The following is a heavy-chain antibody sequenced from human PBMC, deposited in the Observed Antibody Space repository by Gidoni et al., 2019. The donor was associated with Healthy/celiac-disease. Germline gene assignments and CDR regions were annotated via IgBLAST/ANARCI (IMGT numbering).Heavy chain of an antibody. Sequence: EVQLVQSGAEVKKPGESLTISCKGSGYSFTSYWIGWVRQMPGKGLEWMGIIYPGDSDTRYSPSFQGQVTISADKSISTAYLQWSSRKASDTAMYYCARLVPISTTHNWFDPWGQGTLVTVSS. D-gene: IGHD1-1*01. CDR2: IYPGDSDT. CDR3: ARLVPISTTHNWFDP. CDR1: GYSFTSYW. J-gene: IGHJ5*02. V-gene: IGHV5-51*01.